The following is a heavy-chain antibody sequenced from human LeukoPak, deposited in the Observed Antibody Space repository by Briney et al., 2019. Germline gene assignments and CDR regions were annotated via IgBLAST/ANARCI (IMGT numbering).Heavy chain of an antibody. Sequence: GGSLRLSCAASGFTFDDYAMHWVRQAPGKGLEWVSSISGSGAITYYADSVKGRFTISRDNSKNTLSLQMNSLRAEDTAVYYCAKDGDYYDSDAYSSFFDYWGQGTLVTVSS. CDR3: AKDGDYYDSDAYSSFFDY. J-gene: IGHJ4*02. CDR2: ISGSGAIT. D-gene: IGHD3-22*01. V-gene: IGHV3-23*01. CDR1: GFTFDDYA.